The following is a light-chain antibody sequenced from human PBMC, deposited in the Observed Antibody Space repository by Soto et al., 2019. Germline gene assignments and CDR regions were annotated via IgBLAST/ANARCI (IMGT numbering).Light chain of an antibody. CDR2: GAT. Sequence: IVMTQSPATLSVSPGERATLSCRASQRVNSNVAWYQQKPGQSPRLLVYGATARATGVPARFSGSGSGTQFTLTISSLQSEDFAVYYCQQYNNWRQTFGQGTKVEIK. J-gene: IGKJ1*01. CDR1: QRVNSN. V-gene: IGKV3-15*01. CDR3: QQYNNWRQT.